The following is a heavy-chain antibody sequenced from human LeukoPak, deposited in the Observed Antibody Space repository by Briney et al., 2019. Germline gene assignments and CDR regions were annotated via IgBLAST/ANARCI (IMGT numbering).Heavy chain of an antibody. CDR2: MYHSGST. CDR1: GYSISSGYY. Sequence: SETLSLTCTVSGYSISSGYYWGWIRQPPGKGLEWIGSMYHSGSTYYNPSLKSRVTISVDTSKNQFSLNLSSVTAADTAVYYCAAHYDILTYFDYWGQGTLVTVSS. D-gene: IGHD3-9*01. J-gene: IGHJ4*02. CDR3: AAHYDILTYFDY. V-gene: IGHV4-38-2*02.